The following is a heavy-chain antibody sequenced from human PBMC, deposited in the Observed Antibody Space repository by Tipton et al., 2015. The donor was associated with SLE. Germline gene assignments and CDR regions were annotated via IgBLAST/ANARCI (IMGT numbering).Heavy chain of an antibody. J-gene: IGHJ4*02. V-gene: IGHV4-39*07. CDR3: ASLSGQLLHDY. CDR1: GGSISSSSYY. CDR2: IYYSGST. D-gene: IGHD2-2*01. Sequence: LRLSCTVSGGSISSSSYYWGWIRQPPGKGLEWIGSIYYSGSTYYNPSLKSRVTISVDTSKNQFSLKLSSVTAADTAAYYCASLSGQLLHDYWGQGTLVTVSS.